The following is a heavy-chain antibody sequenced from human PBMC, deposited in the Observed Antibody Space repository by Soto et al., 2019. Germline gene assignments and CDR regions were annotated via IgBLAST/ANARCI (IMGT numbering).Heavy chain of an antibody. CDR3: ARAGTKYYYDSSGYYFDY. J-gene: IGHJ4*02. Sequence: VGSLRLSCAASGFTFSSYSMNWVRQARGKGLEWVSSISSSSSYIYYADSVKGRFTISRDNAKNSLYLQMNSLRAEDTAVYYCARAGTKYYYDSSGYYFDYWGQGTLVTVSS. CDR2: ISSSSSYI. CDR1: GFTFSSYS. V-gene: IGHV3-21*01. D-gene: IGHD3-22*01.